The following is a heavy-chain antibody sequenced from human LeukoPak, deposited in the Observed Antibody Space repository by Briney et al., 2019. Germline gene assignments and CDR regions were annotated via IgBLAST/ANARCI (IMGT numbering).Heavy chain of an antibody. CDR3: ARDTYYYDSSGYVSGDY. CDR2: IYYSGST. J-gene: IGHJ4*02. V-gene: IGHV4-59*01. Sequence: SETLSLTCTVSGGSLSSYYWSWIRQPPGKGLEWIGYIYYSGSTNYNPSLKSRVTISVDTSKNQFSLKLSSVTAADTAVYYCARDTYYYDSSGYVSGDYWGQGTLVTVSS. D-gene: IGHD3-22*01. CDR1: GGSLSSYY.